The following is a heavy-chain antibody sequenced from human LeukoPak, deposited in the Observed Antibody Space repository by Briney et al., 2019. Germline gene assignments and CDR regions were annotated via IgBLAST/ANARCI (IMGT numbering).Heavy chain of an antibody. CDR1: GFTVSNNY. J-gene: IGHJ6*02. Sequence: PGGSLRLSCAASGFTVSNNYMSWVRQAPGKGLEWVSVIYSGGSTYYADSAKGRFTISRDNFKNTLYLQMNSLRAEDTAVYYCASQLDPYYYYYGMDVWGQGTTVTVSS. D-gene: IGHD1-1*01. CDR2: IYSGGST. V-gene: IGHV3-53*01. CDR3: ASQLDPYYYYYGMDV.